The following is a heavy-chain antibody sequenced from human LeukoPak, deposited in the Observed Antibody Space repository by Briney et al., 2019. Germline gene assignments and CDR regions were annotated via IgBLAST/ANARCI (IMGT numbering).Heavy chain of an antibody. CDR1: GGSISSYY. CDR3: ARYDYDWFLDY. D-gene: IGHD3-22*01. V-gene: IGHV4-59*01. CDR2: IYYTGST. J-gene: IGHJ4*02. Sequence: TASETLSLTCIVSGGSISSYYWSWIRQPPGKGLEWIGYIYYTGSTNYNPSLKSRATISLDTSNNQFSLRLSSVTAADTAVYYCARYDYDWFLDYWGQGTLVTVSS.